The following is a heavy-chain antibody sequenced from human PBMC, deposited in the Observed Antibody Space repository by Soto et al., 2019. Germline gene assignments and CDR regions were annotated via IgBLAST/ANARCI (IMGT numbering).Heavy chain of an antibody. Sequence: SETLSLTCTVSGGSIVNSDYYWGWIRQPPGKGLEWIGNIYFSGTTYYSPSLQSRVTISVDTSKNEFSLRLSSVTAADTAVYYCARLGYCSSTTCREGGNWFDPWGQGTLVTVSS. D-gene: IGHD2-2*01. V-gene: IGHV4-39*01. CDR3: ARLGYCSSTTCREGGNWFDP. J-gene: IGHJ5*02. CDR1: GGSIVNSDYY. CDR2: IYFSGTT.